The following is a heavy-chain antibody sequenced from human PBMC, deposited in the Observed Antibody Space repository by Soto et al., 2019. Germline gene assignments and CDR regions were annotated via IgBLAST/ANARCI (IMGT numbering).Heavy chain of an antibody. CDR1: VFPISITYS. V-gene: IGHV4-38-2*02. CDR2: TSHSGKP. J-gene: IGHJ6*01. CDR3: ARVTMVIRDSDNFGVDV. D-gene: IGHD4-17*01. Sequence: SEGLSVTCLVYVFPISITYSLRWIRQPPVEGLEWIGSTSHSGKPSSSPSLTSRVSISVGTSKNQVSLKLTSVTAADTAVYFCARVTMVIRDSDNFGVDVWGHGTTVTGSS.